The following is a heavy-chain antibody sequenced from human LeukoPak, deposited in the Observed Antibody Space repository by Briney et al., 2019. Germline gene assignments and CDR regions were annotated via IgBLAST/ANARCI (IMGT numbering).Heavy chain of an antibody. Sequence: GESLKISCRGPGYDFSIHWIAWVRQMPGKGLEWMGIIYPDDSDTTHSPSFQGQITISADKSISSAYLHLSGLKASDTATYFCAGRGRVDYVGPQSYFDHWGQGSLVTVSS. V-gene: IGHV5-51*01. D-gene: IGHD3/OR15-3a*01. CDR2: IYPDDSDT. CDR1: GYDFSIHW. CDR3: AGRGRVDYVGPQSYFDH. J-gene: IGHJ4*02.